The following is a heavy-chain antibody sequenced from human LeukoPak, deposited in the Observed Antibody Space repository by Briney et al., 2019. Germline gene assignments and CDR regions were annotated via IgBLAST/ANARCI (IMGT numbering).Heavy chain of an antibody. D-gene: IGHD2-15*01. V-gene: IGHV3-20*04. CDR1: GFTFGDYG. CDR3: ARAVAEVSPDAFDI. CDR2: INWNGGST. J-gene: IGHJ3*02. Sequence: GGSLRLSCAASGFTFGDYGMSWVRQAPGKGLEWVSGINWNGGSTGYADSVKGRFTISRDNAKNSLYLQMNSLRAEDTALYYCARAVAEVSPDAFDIWGQGTMVTVSS.